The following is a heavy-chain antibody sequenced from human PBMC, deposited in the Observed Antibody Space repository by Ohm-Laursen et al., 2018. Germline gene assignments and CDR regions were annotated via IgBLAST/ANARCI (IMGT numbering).Heavy chain of an antibody. J-gene: IGHJ3*02. CDR3: AGDSSGYYLNAFDI. CDR1: GGSFSGYY. Sequence: TLSLTCAVYGGSFSGYYWSWIRQPPGKGLEWIGEINHSGSTNYNPSLKSRVTISVDTSKNQFSLKLSSVTAADTAVYYCAGDSSGYYLNAFDIWGQGTMVTVSS. D-gene: IGHD3-22*01. V-gene: IGHV4-34*01. CDR2: INHSGST.